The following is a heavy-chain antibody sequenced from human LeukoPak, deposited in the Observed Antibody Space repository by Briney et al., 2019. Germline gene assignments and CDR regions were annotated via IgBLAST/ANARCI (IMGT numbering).Heavy chain of an antibody. V-gene: IGHV3-30*18. Sequence: GGSLRLSCAASGFIFSDYVMHWVRQAPGKGLEWVAVVSYDAGNKFYADSVKGRFSISRDNSKNTLYLQMNTLRAEDTAVYYCAKDPYYYGSGPPVAFDIWGQGTMVTVSS. CDR1: GFIFSDYV. CDR3: AKDPYYYGSGPPVAFDI. J-gene: IGHJ3*02. CDR2: VSYDAGNK. D-gene: IGHD3-10*01.